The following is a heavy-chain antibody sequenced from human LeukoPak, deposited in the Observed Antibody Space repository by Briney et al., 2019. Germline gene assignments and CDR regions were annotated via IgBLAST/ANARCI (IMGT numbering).Heavy chain of an antibody. CDR3: ARDGGSY. Sequence: SQTLSPTCTVSGGSISSGGYYWSWSRQHRGKCLEWIGYLYYRGSTYYNPSLKRRVTISVHTSKNQFSLKLSSVTAADTAVYYCARDGGSYWGQGTLVTVSS. CDR2: LYYRGST. CDR1: GGSISSGGYY. D-gene: IGHD2-15*01. J-gene: IGHJ4*02. V-gene: IGHV4-31*03.